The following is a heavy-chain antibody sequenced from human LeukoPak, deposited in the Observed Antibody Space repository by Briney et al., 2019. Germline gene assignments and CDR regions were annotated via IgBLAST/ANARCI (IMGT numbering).Heavy chain of an antibody. D-gene: IGHD2/OR15-2a*01. CDR1: GFTFSNYG. CDR3: ARDRGRRYCNSTYCPYYMDV. CDR2: IQYDGSNK. Sequence: GGSLRLSCAASGFTFSNYGMHWVRQAPGKGLKWVAFIQYDGSNKDYEDSVKGRFTISRDNARNLLYLQMNFLRAGDTAVYYCARDRGRRYCNSTYCPYYMDVWGKGTTVTVSS. J-gene: IGHJ6*04. V-gene: IGHV3-30*02.